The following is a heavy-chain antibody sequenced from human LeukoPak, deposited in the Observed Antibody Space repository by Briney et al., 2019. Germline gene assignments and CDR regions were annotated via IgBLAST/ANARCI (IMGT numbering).Heavy chain of an antibody. D-gene: IGHD2-21*02. Sequence: ASVKVSCKAPGYTFTDYYLHWVRQAPGQGLEWMGWIDPNSGGTKFAQKFQGRVTMTRDTSISTAYMELGRLTSDDTAVYYCARVPTTAWFDPWGQGTLVTVSS. J-gene: IGHJ5*02. CDR2: IDPNSGGT. CDR3: ARVPTTAWFDP. CDR1: GYTFTDYY. V-gene: IGHV1-2*02.